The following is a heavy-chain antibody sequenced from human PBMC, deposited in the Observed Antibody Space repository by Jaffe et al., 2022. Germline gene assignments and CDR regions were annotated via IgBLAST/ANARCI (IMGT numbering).Heavy chain of an antibody. Sequence: QVQLVQSGAEVKKPGASVKVSCKASGYTFTSYYMHWVRQAPGQGLEWMGIINPSGGSTSYAQKFQGRVTMTRDTSTSTVYMELSSLRSEDTAVYYCARDGIMITFGGVIVMLDYWGQGTLVTVSS. CDR1: GYTFTSYY. CDR2: INPSGGST. V-gene: IGHV1-46*01. D-gene: IGHD3-16*02. J-gene: IGHJ4*02. CDR3: ARDGIMITFGGVIVMLDY.